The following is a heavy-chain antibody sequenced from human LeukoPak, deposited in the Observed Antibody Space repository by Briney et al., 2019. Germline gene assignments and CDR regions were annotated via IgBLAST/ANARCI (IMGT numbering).Heavy chain of an antibody. Sequence: GGSLRLSCAASGFTFSSYSMNWVRQAPGKGLEWVSYISSSSSTIYYADSVKGRFTISRDNAKNSLYLQMNSLRAEDTAVYYCARDLDYDYVWGSYRFGFDYWGQGTLVTVSS. CDR2: ISSSSSTI. D-gene: IGHD3-16*02. J-gene: IGHJ4*02. CDR1: GFTFSSYS. V-gene: IGHV3-48*04. CDR3: ARDLDYDYVWGSYRFGFDY.